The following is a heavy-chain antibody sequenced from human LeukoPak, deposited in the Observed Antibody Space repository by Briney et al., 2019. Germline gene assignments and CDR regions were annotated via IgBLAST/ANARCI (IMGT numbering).Heavy chain of an antibody. J-gene: IGHJ6*02. V-gene: IGHV3-23*01. D-gene: IGHD1-20*01. CDR3: AKGNWNYDYYYGMDV. Sequence: GGSLRLSCAASGFTFSSYAMSWVRQAPGKGLEWVSAISGSGGSTYYADSVKGRFTISRDNAKNSLYLQMNSLRAEDTALYYCAKGNWNYDYYYGMDVWGQGTTVTVSS. CDR1: GFTFSSYA. CDR2: ISGSGGST.